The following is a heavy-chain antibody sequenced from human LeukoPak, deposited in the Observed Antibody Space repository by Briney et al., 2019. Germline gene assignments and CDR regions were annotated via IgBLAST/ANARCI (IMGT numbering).Heavy chain of an antibody. V-gene: IGHV1-2*02. J-gene: IGHJ4*02. CDR1: GYTFTGYY. Sequence: ASVKVSCKASGYTFTGYYIHRVRQAPGQGLEWMGWINPNIGGTNYSQKFQGRVTMTRDTSISTAYMELTRLRSDDTAIYYCAREGAKGSGYNFDYWGQGTLVTVSS. CDR2: INPNIGGT. CDR3: AREGAKGSGYNFDY. D-gene: IGHD5-24*01.